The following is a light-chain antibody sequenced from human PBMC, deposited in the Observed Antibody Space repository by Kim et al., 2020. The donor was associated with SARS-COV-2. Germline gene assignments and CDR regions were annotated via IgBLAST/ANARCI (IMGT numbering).Light chain of an antibody. CDR3: SSYAGSDSWV. J-gene: IGLJ3*02. CDR1: SNDVGGYND. V-gene: IGLV2-8*01. CDR2: EVN. Sequence: QSGLTQPPSASGSPGQSVAFSCTGTSNDVGGYNDVSWYQQYPGKAPKLIIYEVNKRPSGVPDRFSGSKSANTASLTVSGLQADDEADYYCSSYAGSDSWVFGGGTQLTVL.